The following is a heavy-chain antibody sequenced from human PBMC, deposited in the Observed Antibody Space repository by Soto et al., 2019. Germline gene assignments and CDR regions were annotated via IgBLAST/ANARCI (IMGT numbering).Heavy chain of an antibody. V-gene: IGHV1-3*01. CDR2: INAGNGNT. D-gene: IGHD2-8*01. Sequence: QVQVVQSGAEVKKPGASVKVSCKASEYTFTSYVIHWVRQAPGQSLEWMGWINAGNGNTKYSQKFQGRVTITRDTSASTAYRELSSLRSEDTAGYYCARELKGLYYFDYWGQGTLVTVSS. J-gene: IGHJ4*02. CDR1: EYTFTSYV. CDR3: ARELKGLYYFDY.